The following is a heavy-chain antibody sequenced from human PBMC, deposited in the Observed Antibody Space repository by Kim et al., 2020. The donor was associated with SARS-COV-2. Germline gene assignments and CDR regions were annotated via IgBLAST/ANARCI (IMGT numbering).Heavy chain of an antibody. J-gene: IGHJ4*02. CDR3: AREAVAGSFDY. D-gene: IGHD6-19*01. Sequence: NTRYSQKFQARVSINRDTSATTAYLGLSGLRSEDTAVYYCAREAVAGSFDYWGQGTLVTVSS. V-gene: IGHV1-3*01. CDR2: NT.